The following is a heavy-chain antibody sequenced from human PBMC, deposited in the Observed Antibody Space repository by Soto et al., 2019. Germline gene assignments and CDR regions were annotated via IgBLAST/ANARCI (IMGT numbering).Heavy chain of an antibody. J-gene: IGHJ4*02. CDR1: GGSFSGYY. Sequence: QVQLQQWGAGLLKPSETLSLTCAVYGGSFSGYYWSWIRQPPGKGLEWIGEINHSGSTNYNPSLKSRVTISVDTSKNQFSLKLSSVTAADTAVYYCAREGFSRGGGDGSPSVWGQGTLVTVSS. D-gene: IGHD2-21*02. CDR2: INHSGST. V-gene: IGHV4-34*01. CDR3: AREGFSRGGGDGSPSV.